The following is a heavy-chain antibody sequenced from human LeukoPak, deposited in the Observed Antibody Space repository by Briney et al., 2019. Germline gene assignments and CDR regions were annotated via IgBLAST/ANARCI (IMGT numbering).Heavy chain of an antibody. D-gene: IGHD3-22*01. CDR2: NYWDDDR. J-gene: IGHJ4*02. V-gene: IGHV2-5*02. CDR3: AHGSYDTKSPWGGAFDY. Sequence: ESGPTLVNPTQTLTLTCTFSGFSITTSGVGVGWIRQPPGKALEWIALNYWDDDRRYSPSLRSRLTLTKDTSKNQVVLTMTNMDPVDTATYYCAHGSYDTKSPWGGAFDYWGLGILVTVSS. CDR1: GFSITTSGVG.